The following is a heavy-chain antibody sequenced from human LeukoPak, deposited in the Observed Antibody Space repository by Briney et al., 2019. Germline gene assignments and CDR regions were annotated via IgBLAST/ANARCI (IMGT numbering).Heavy chain of an antibody. CDR2: IIPIFGTA. J-gene: IGHJ5*02. Sequence: GASVKVSCKASGGTFSSYAISWVRQAPGQGLEWMGGIIPIFGTANYAQKLQGRVTMTTDTSTSTAYMELRSLRSDDTAVYYCARGLGYCSSTSCVGYEEGHWFDPWGQGTLVTVSS. D-gene: IGHD2-2*01. CDR1: GGTFSSYA. CDR3: ARGLGYCSSTSCVGYEEGHWFDP. V-gene: IGHV1-69*05.